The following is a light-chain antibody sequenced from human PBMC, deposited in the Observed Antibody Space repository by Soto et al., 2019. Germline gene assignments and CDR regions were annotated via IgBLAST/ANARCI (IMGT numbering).Light chain of an antibody. CDR3: NSYTSSSTYV. Sequence: QSVLTQPASVSGSPGQSITVSCTGTSSDVGAYDYVSWYQHHPGKAPKLIIYEVTNRPSGVSNRFSGSKSGNTASLTISGLQAEDEADYYCNSYTSSSTYVFGTGTKVTVL. CDR2: EVT. CDR1: SSDVGAYDY. V-gene: IGLV2-14*01. J-gene: IGLJ1*01.